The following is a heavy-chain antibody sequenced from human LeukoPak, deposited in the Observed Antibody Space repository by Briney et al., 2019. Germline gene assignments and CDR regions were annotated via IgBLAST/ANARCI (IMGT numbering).Heavy chain of an antibody. Sequence: GGSLRLSCAASGFTFSSYGMHWVRQAPGKGLEWVAVISYDGSNKYYADSVKGRFTISRDNSKNTLYLQMNSLRAEDTAVYYCTREWGSGSWGYYFDYWGQGTLVTVSS. CDR3: TREWGSGSWGYYFDY. J-gene: IGHJ4*02. D-gene: IGHD3-10*01. V-gene: IGHV3-30*03. CDR2: ISYDGSNK. CDR1: GFTFSSYG.